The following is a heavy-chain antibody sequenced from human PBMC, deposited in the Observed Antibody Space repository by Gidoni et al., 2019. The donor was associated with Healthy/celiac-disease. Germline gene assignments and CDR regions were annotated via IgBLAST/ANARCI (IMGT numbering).Heavy chain of an antibody. CDR1: GYPFTGYY. Sequence: QVPLVQSGAAVKKPGAPVKVSCKASGYPFTGYYMHWVRQAPGQGLEWMGWINPNSGGTNYAQKFQGRVTMTRDTSISTAYMELSRLRSDDTAVYYRASPWHDYGDYESDYWGQGTLVTVSS. D-gene: IGHD4-17*01. J-gene: IGHJ4*02. CDR2: INPNSGGT. CDR3: ASPWHDYGDYESDY. V-gene: IGHV1-2*02.